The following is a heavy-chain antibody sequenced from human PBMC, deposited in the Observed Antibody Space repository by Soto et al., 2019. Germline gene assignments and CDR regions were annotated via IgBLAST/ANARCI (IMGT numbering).Heavy chain of an antibody. CDR1: GYTFIDYD. J-gene: IGHJ5*01. D-gene: IGHD2-2*01. CDR3: ARGRFYAETSTWFGF. Sequence: ASVKVSCKASGYTFIDYDINCVRQAPGQGLEWMGWVSPNSGNTVYAQRFQDRVTMTRDTSISTAYMELSSLRFEDTAMYYCARGRFYAETSTWFGFWGQGTPVTVSS. V-gene: IGHV1-8*01. CDR2: VSPNSGNT.